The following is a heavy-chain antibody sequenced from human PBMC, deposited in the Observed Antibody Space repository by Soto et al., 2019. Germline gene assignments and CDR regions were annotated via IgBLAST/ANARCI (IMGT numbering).Heavy chain of an antibody. D-gene: IGHD1-26*01. CDR3: ARSIVGALYYFDY. V-gene: IGHV4-61*01. CDR1: GGSVSNKTYY. Sequence: TLSLTCSVSGGSVSNKTYYWSWIRQPPGKRLEWIGYVYDSGSSYYNPSLKSRVTMSVDTSKNQFSLKLSSVTAADTAVYYCARSIVGALYYFDYWGQGTLVTVSS. J-gene: IGHJ4*02. CDR2: VYDSGSS.